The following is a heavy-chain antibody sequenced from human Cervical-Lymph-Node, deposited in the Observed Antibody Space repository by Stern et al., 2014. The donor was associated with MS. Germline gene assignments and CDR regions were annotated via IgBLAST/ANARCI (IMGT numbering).Heavy chain of an antibody. Sequence: QVQLVQSAAEVKKPGSSVKVSCKASGGTFSSDAFSWVRQAPGQGLEWMGAIIPSFGTSSSAQKFQVRVTISADDSTGTAFLELRSLRSEDTAVYYCARSAGYYSGMDVWGQGTAVTVSS. CDR1: GGTFSSDA. J-gene: IGHJ6*02. CDR3: ARSAGYYSGMDV. CDR2: IIPSFGTS. V-gene: IGHV1-69*01.